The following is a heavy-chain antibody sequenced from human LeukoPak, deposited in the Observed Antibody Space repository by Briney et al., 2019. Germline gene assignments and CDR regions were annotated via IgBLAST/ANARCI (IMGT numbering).Heavy chain of an antibody. CDR1: RFTFSSYS. J-gene: IGHJ4*02. Sequence: VGSLRLSRAASRFTFSSYSMNWVREAPGKGREWVSYISSSSSTIYYADSVKGRFTISRDNAKNSLYLQMNRLRAEDRAVFYCASEADRYDFGSGYSDWGQGTLVTVSS. CDR2: ISSSSSTI. V-gene: IGHV3-48*01. CDR3: ASEADRYDFGSGYSD. D-gene: IGHD3-3*01.